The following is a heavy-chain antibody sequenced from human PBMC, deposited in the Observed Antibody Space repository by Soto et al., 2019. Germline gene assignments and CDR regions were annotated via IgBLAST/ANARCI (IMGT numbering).Heavy chain of an antibody. CDR3: ARDSSGEWYSPRYGMDV. V-gene: IGHV3-48*03. J-gene: IGHJ6*02. Sequence: GGSLRLSCAASGFTFSSYEMNWVRQAPGKGLEWVSYISSSGSTIYYADPVKGRFTISRDNAKNSLYLQMNSLRAEDTAVYYCARDSSGEWYSPRYGMDVWGQGTTVTVSS. D-gene: IGHD6-13*01. CDR1: GFTFSSYE. CDR2: ISSSGSTI.